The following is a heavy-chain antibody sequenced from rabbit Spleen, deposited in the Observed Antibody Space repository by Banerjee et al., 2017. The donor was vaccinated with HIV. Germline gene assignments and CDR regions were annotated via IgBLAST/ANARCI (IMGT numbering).Heavy chain of an antibody. J-gene: IGHJ6*01. CDR3: ARTTYGYADYGDLYYAAMDL. CDR1: GVSFTISSY. CDR2: IDAGSSGFT. V-gene: IGHV1S40*01. Sequence: QSLEESGGDLVKPGASLTLTCTASGVSFTISSYMCWVRQAPGKGLEWIACIDAGSSGFTYFATWAKGRFTVSKTSSTTVTLQMTRLTAADTATYFCARTTYGYADYGDLYYAAMDLWGPGTLVTVS. D-gene: IGHD6-1*01.